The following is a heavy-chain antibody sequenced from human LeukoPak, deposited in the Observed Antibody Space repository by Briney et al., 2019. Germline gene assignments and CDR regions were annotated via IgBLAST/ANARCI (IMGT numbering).Heavy chain of an antibody. J-gene: IGHJ2*01. CDR2: ISYDGSNK. CDR1: GFTFSSYA. CDR3: ARAPTPSPEPWYFDL. D-gene: IGHD1-14*01. Sequence: PGGSLRLSCAASGFTFSSYAMHWVRQAPGKGLEWVAVISYDGSNKYYADSVKGRFTISRDNSKNTLYLQMNSLRAEDTAVYYCARAPTPSPEPWYFDLWGRGTLATVSS. V-gene: IGHV3-30-3*01.